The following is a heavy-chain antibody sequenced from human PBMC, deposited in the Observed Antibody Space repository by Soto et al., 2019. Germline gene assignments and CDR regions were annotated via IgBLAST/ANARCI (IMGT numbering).Heavy chain of an antibody. Sequence: PGGSLRLSCAASGLTFSSNAMSWVRQAPGKGLEWVSSINGNGGNTNYADSVKGRFTISRDNSKSTLYLQMNSLRAEDTAVYYCAKLINSDSDYWGQGTLVTVSS. CDR2: INGNGGNT. CDR1: GLTFSSNA. D-gene: IGHD4-4*01. V-gene: IGHV3-23*01. J-gene: IGHJ4*02. CDR3: AKLINSDSDY.